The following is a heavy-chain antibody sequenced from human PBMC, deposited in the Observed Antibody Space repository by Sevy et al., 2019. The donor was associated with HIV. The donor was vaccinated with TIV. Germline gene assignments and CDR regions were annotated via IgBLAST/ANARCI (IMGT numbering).Heavy chain of an antibody. Sequence: SETLSLTCSVSGGSISSYYWSWIRQPPGKGLEWIEYSGSTYYKSSLKSRVTISVDTSKNQFSLKLSSVTAADTAVYYCARVRYTFGFPVFLDYWGQGTLVTVSS. J-gene: IGHJ4*02. V-gene: IGHV4-59*01. CDR3: ARVRYTFGFPVFLDY. CDR2: SGST. CDR1: GGSISSYY. D-gene: IGHD5-18*01.